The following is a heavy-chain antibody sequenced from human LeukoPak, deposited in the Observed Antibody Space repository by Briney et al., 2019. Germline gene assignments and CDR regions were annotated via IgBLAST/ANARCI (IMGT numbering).Heavy chain of an antibody. J-gene: IGHJ4*02. CDR1: GRPISCYY. D-gene: IGHD3-22*01. Sequence: PSETLSLPCAVSGRPISCYYWLWLRQPPGKGLEFLGHIYYSGSTNYNPSLKSRATISVDTFKKQCSLNLSSVTAADTAVYYCAGAFPDSSRYIGPLDHWGQGTLVTVSS. CDR3: AGAFPDSSRYIGPLDH. CDR2: IYYSGST. V-gene: IGHV4-59*13.